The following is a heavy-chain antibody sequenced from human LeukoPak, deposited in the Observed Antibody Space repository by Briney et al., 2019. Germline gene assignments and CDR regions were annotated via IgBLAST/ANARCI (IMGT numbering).Heavy chain of an antibody. CDR1: GYTFTSYG. Sequence: ASVKVSCKASGYTFTSYGISWVRQAPGQGLEWMGWISAYNGNTNYAQKLQGRVTMTTDTSTSTAYMELRSLRSDDTAVYYCARVLVAGTNYYYGMDVWGQGTTVTLSS. D-gene: IGHD6-19*01. CDR2: ISAYNGNT. CDR3: ARVLVAGTNYYYGMDV. V-gene: IGHV1-18*01. J-gene: IGHJ6*02.